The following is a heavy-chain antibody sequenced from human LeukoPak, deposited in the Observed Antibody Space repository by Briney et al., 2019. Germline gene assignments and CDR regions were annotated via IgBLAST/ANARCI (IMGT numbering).Heavy chain of an antibody. J-gene: IGHJ5*02. CDR3: ARGYCSSTSCYTGLGGFDP. Sequence: ASVKVSCKASGYTFTGYYMHWVRQAPGQGLEWMGWINPNSGGTNYAQKFQGRVTMTRDTSISIAYMELSRLRSDDTAVYYCARGYCSSTSCYTGLGGFDPWGQGTLVTVSS. CDR2: INPNSGGT. CDR1: GYTFTGYY. D-gene: IGHD2-2*02. V-gene: IGHV1-2*02.